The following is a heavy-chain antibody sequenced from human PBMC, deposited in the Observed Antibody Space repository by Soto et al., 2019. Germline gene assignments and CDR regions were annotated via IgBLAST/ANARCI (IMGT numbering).Heavy chain of an antibody. CDR3: ARPYDSSGLKAPTYYYGMYV. CDR1: GGTFSSYA. D-gene: IGHD3-22*01. J-gene: IGHJ6*02. V-gene: IGHV1-69*12. CDR2: IIPIFGTA. Sequence: QVQLVQSGAEVKKPGSSVKVSCKASGGTFSSYAISWVRQAPGQGLEWMGGIIPIFGTANYAQKFQGRVTITADESTSTAYMEVSSLRSEDTAVYYCARPYDSSGLKAPTYYYGMYVWGQGTTVTVSS.